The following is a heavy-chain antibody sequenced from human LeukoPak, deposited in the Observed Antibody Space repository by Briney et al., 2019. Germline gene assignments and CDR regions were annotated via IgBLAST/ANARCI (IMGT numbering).Heavy chain of an antibody. D-gene: IGHD3-22*01. V-gene: IGHV1-18*04. CDR2: ISAYNGYT. Sequence: GASVKVSCKASGYSFTDYYMHWVRQAPGQGLEWMGWISAYNGYTHFAQKFQGRVTMTTDTSTSTAYMELRSLRSDDTAVYYCARGFPPRRNYDSSGYYSYYFDHWGQGTLVTVSS. J-gene: IGHJ4*02. CDR1: GYSFTDYY. CDR3: ARGFPPRRNYDSSGYYSYYFDH.